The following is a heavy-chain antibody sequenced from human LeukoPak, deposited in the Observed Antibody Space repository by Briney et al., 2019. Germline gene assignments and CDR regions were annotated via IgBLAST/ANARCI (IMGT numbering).Heavy chain of an antibody. V-gene: IGHV3-21*01. CDR1: GFTFSGYS. Sequence: GGSLILSCAASGFTFSGYSFNWVRQAPGKGLEWVSFISGSSTYIYYADSVKGRFTISRDNAKNSLYLQMNSLRAEDTAVYYYARDAGGYYAYWGQGTLVTVSS. CDR3: ARDAGGYYAY. CDR2: ISGSSTYI. D-gene: IGHD3-22*01. J-gene: IGHJ4*02.